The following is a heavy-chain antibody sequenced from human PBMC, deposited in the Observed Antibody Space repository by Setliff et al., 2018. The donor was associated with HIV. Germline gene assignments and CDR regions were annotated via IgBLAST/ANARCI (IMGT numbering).Heavy chain of an antibody. Sequence: ASVKVSCKASGGTFSSYAISWVRQAPGQGLEWMGGIIPIFGTANYAQKFQGRVTITADESTSTAYMELSSLRSEDTAAYYCARDPGGYDSSGFDAFDIWGQGTMVTVSS. D-gene: IGHD3-22*01. CDR2: IIPIFGTA. V-gene: IGHV1-69*13. CDR1: GGTFSSYA. CDR3: ARDPGGYDSSGFDAFDI. J-gene: IGHJ3*02.